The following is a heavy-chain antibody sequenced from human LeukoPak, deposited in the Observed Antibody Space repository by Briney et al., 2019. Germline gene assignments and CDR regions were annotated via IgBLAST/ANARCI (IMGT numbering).Heavy chain of an antibody. J-gene: IGHJ4*02. CDR2: LSGSGDTT. D-gene: IGHD6-13*01. CDR1: GFTFYNYA. Sequence: GGSLRLSCAASGFTFYNYAMSWVRQAPGKGLEWVSALSGSGDTTYYADSVKGRFTISRDIPKNTLYLQMNSLRAEDTAVYYCAKVSSSWCPLDNWGQGTLVTVSS. CDR3: AKVSSSWCPLDN. V-gene: IGHV3-23*01.